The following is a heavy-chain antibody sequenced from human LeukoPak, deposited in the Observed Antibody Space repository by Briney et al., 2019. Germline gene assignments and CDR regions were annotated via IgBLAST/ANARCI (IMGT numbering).Heavy chain of an antibody. Sequence: KPSETLSLTCTVSGGSISSGGYHWSWIRQHPGKGLEWIGYIYYSGSTYYNPSLKSRVTISVDTSKNQFSLKLSSVTAADTAVYYCARAARLGNPVLDVWGQGTTVTVSS. CDR3: ARAARLGNPVLDV. D-gene: IGHD4-23*01. CDR2: IYYSGST. CDR1: GGSISSGGYH. V-gene: IGHV4-31*03. J-gene: IGHJ6*02.